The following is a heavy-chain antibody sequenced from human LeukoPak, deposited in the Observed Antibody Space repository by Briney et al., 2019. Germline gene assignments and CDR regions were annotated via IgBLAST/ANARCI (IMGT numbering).Heavy chain of an antibody. V-gene: IGHV6-1*01. CDR2: TYYRSKWYN. CDR1: GDNVSSNSAA. Sequence: SQTLSLTCAISGDNVSSNSAAWNWIRQSPSRGLEWLGRTYYRSKWYNDYAVSVKSRITINPDTSKNQFSLQLNSVTPEDTAVYYCARDLRGYYDSSGSPLGLRGYYYYYGMDVWGQGTTVTVPS. J-gene: IGHJ6*02. D-gene: IGHD3-22*01. CDR3: ARDLRGYYDSSGSPLGLRGYYYYYGMDV.